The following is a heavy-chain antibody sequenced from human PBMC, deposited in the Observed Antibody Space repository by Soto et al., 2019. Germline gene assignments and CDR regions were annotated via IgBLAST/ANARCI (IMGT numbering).Heavy chain of an antibody. Sequence: GGSLRLSCAASGFTFSSYAMHWVRQAPGKGLEWVAVISYDGSNKYYADSVKGRFTISRDNSKNTLYLQMNSLRAEDTAVYYCARGHINWNDYYYYGMDVWGQGTTVTVSS. CDR2: ISYDGSNK. CDR1: GFTFSSYA. J-gene: IGHJ6*02. V-gene: IGHV3-30-3*01. CDR3: ARGHINWNDYYYYGMDV. D-gene: IGHD1-1*01.